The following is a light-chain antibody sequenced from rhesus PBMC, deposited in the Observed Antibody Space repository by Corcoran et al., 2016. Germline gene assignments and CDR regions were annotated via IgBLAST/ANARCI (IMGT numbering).Light chain of an antibody. V-gene: IGKV1-69*01. J-gene: IGKJ1*01. CDR1: QGISTR. CDR2: RAS. CDR3: QQNNNSPWT. Sequence: DIQMTQSPSSLSASVGDRVTITCRASQGISTRLAWYQQKPGKAPNLLIYRASNLERGVPSRVSGSGSGTEFALTISSLQPEDIATYYCQQNNNSPWTFGPGTKVEIK.